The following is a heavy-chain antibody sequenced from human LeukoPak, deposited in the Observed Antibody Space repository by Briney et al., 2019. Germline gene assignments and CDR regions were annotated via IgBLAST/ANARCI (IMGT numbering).Heavy chain of an antibody. CDR2: IYTTGTT. Sequence: SETLSLTCTVSGDSITSYYWSWVRQSAEKGLEWIGRIYTTGTTNYNPSLKGRVTVSVDTSKNQFFLKLRSVTAADTAVYYCARGVGASNFDSWGQGVQVTVSS. J-gene: IGHJ4*02. CDR1: GDSITSYY. CDR3: ARGVGASNFDS. V-gene: IGHV4-4*07. D-gene: IGHD1-26*01.